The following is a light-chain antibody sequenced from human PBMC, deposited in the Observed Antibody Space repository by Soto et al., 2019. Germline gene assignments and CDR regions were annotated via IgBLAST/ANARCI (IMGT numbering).Light chain of an antibody. Sequence: EIVFTQSPATLSFSPGERATLSCRASQSVFTSLAWFQQKPGQAPKLLISDTSNRASGIPARFSGSGSGTDFTLTISSLEPEDFAVYYCQQRNSWPLTFGGGTKV. CDR3: QQRNSWPLT. J-gene: IGKJ4*01. CDR2: DTS. V-gene: IGKV3-11*01. CDR1: QSVFTS.